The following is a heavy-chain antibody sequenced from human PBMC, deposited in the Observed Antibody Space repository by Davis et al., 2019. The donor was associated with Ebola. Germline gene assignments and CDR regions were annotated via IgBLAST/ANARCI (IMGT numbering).Heavy chain of an antibody. CDR2: ISGSGGST. V-gene: IGHV3-23*01. CDR3: AKDLVKVTIFGVVIDDAFDI. Sequence: GESLKISCAASGFTFSSYAMSWVRQAPGKGLEWVSAISGSGGSTYSADSVKGRFTISRDNAKNTLYLQMNSLRAEDTAVYYCAKDLVKVTIFGVVIDDAFDIWGQGTMVTVSS. J-gene: IGHJ3*02. D-gene: IGHD3-3*01. CDR1: GFTFSSYA.